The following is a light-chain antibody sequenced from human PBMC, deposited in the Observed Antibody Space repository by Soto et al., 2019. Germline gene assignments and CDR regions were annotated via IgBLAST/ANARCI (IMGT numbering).Light chain of an antibody. CDR1: QSVTSSY. V-gene: IGKV3-20*01. CDR3: QEYRSSRT. J-gene: IGKJ1*01. Sequence: EIVLTQSPGTLSLSPGERATLSCRPSQSVTSSYLAWYQQKPGQAPRLLIYGASTRATGIPDRFSGGGSGTDFTLTISRLEPEDFAVYYCQEYRSSRTFGQGTKVDIK. CDR2: GAS.